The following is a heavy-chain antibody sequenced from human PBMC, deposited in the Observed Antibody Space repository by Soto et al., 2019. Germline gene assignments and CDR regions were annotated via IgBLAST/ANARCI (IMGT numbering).Heavy chain of an antibody. CDR3: AKVVSNYYYYGMDV. V-gene: IGHV3-23*01. Sequence: GGSLRLSCADSGFTFSRYAMRWVRWAPGKGLEWVSAISGSGGSTYYADSVKGRFTISRDNSKNTLYLQMNSLRAEDTAVYYCAKVVSNYYYYGMDVWGQGTTVTVSS. CDR1: GFTFSRYA. J-gene: IGHJ6*02. CDR2: ISGSGGST.